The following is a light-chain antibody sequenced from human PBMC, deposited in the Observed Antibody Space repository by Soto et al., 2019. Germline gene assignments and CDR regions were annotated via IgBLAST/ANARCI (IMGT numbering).Light chain of an antibody. V-gene: IGLV2-23*02. J-gene: IGLJ2*01. CDR3: CSRL. CDR2: EVA. Sequence: QSVLTQPASVSGSPGQSITISCTGTSTDPATYDLVSWYQQHPGKAPQLIIYEVAKRPSGVSARFSGSQSGDTASLTISGLQAADEAYYYCCSRLFGGGTKLPVL. CDR1: STDPATYDL.